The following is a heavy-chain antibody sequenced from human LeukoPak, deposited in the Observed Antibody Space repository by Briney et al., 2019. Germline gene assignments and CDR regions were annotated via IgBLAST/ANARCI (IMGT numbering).Heavy chain of an antibody. CDR3: ARDPIVVGGGFDI. D-gene: IGHD2-2*01. CDR2: INYSGST. V-gene: IGHV4-39*07. J-gene: IGHJ4*02. CDR1: GGSISSYY. Sequence: SETLSLTCTVSGGSISSYYWGWIRQPPGKGLEWIGSINYSGSTYYNPSLKSRVIISVDTSKNRFSLKLSSVTAADTAVYYCARDPIVVGGGFDIWGQGTLVTVSS.